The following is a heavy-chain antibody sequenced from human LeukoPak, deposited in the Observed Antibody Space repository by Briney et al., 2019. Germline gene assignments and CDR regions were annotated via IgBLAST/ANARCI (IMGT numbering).Heavy chain of an antibody. V-gene: IGHV1-46*01. Sequence: ASVKVSFKASGYTFTSYYMHWVRQAPGQGLEWMGIINPSGGSTSYAQKFQGRVTMTRDMSTSTVYMELSSLRSEDTAVYYCARDLWVDSSGYNDAFDIWGQGTMVTVSS. D-gene: IGHD3-22*01. CDR2: INPSGGST. CDR3: ARDLWVDSSGYNDAFDI. J-gene: IGHJ3*02. CDR1: GYTFTSYY.